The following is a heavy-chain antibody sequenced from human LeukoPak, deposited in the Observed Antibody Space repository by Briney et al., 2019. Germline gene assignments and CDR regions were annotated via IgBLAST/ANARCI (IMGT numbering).Heavy chain of an antibody. Sequence: VSVKVSCKASGYTFTSYDINWVRQATGQGLEWMGWMNPNSGNTGYAQKFQGRVTMTRNTSISTAYMELSSLRSEDTAVYYCARGSYRDVDFFGYWGQGTLVTVSS. CDR3: ARGSYRDVDFFGY. CDR2: MNPNSGNT. J-gene: IGHJ4*02. D-gene: IGHD3/OR15-3a*01. CDR1: GYTFTSYD. V-gene: IGHV1-8*01.